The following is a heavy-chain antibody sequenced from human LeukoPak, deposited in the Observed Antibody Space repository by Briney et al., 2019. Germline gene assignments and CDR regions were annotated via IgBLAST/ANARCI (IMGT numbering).Heavy chain of an antibody. CDR2: IYYTGST. V-gene: IGHV4-59*01. CDR3: ARKSCSIGCHFDY. CDR1: GGSISSYY. J-gene: IGHJ4*02. D-gene: IGHD6-19*01. Sequence: SETLSLTCTVSGGSISSYYWSWIRQPPGKGLECIGYIYYTGSTSYNPSLKSRVTISVDTSKNQFSLKLSSVTAADTALYYCARKSCSIGCHFDYWGQGTLVTVSS.